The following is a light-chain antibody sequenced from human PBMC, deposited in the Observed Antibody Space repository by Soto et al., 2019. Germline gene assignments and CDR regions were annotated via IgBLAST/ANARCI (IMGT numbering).Light chain of an antibody. Sequence: QSVLTQPPSVSVAPGQRITISCTGSHSNIGAGYDVHWYRQLPGTAPKLVIYANNNRPSGVPDRFSGSKSDTSASLTITGLQAEDEADYYCQSYDSSLSGVFGGGTKLTVL. CDR1: HSNIGAGYD. CDR2: ANN. CDR3: QSYDSSLSGV. J-gene: IGLJ2*01. V-gene: IGLV1-40*01.